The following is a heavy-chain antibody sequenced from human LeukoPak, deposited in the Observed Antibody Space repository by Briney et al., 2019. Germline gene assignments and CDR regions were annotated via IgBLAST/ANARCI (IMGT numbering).Heavy chain of an antibody. V-gene: IGHV4-59*12. CDR2: IYYSGST. D-gene: IGHD3-3*01. Sequence: SETLSLTCTVSGGSISSYYWAWIRQPPGKGLEWIGYIYYSGSTNYNPSLKSRVTISVDPSKNQFSLKLSSVTAADTAVYYYAREFGNYHLWSVSYTYYYYMDVWGKGTTVTVSS. CDR3: AREFGNYHLWSVSYTYYYYMDV. J-gene: IGHJ6*03. CDR1: GGSISSYY.